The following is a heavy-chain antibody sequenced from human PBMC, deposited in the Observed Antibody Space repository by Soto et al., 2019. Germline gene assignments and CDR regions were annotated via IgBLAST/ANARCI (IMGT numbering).Heavy chain of an antibody. CDR3: AKASVWYPYFDS. J-gene: IGHJ4*02. CDR2: ITYTGVST. V-gene: IGHV3-23*01. D-gene: IGHD6-13*01. CDR1: EFSFDDYA. Sequence: EAPLLESGGDLVQPGGSLRLSCAASEFSFDDYAMSWVRQAPGKGLEWVPSITYTGVSTYYVDSVKGRFTISRDNSKDTLYLQMNRLRAEDTAIYYCAKASVWYPYFDSWGQGTLVTVSS.